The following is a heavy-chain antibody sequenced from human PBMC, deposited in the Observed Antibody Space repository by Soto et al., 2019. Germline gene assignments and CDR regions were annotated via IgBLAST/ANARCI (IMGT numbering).Heavy chain of an antibody. CDR3: ARDTYYGSGLRSEYQVYYYYMDV. CDR1: GGSISSGGYY. CDR2: IYYSGST. J-gene: IGHJ6*03. Sequence: QVQLQESGPGLVKPSQTLSLTCTVSGGSISSGGYYWSWIRQHPGKGLEWIGYIYYSGSTYYNPSLKSRVTISVDTSKNQFSLKLSSVTAADTAVYYCARDTYYGSGLRSEYQVYYYYMDVWGKGTTVTVSS. D-gene: IGHD3-10*01. V-gene: IGHV4-31*03.